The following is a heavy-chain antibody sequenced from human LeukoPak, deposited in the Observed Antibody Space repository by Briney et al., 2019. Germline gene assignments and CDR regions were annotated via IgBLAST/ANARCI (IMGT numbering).Heavy chain of an antibody. CDR2: ISSSNTI. CDR3: ARKENVYYYFDY. D-gene: IGHD3-10*01. CDR1: GFAFSTYG. J-gene: IGHJ4*02. Sequence: PGGSLRLSCTASGFAFSTYGMNWVRQAPGKGLEWVSYISSSNTIYYADSVKGRFTISRDNAKNSLYLQMTSLRAEDTAVYYCARKENVYYYFDYWGQGTLVTVSS. V-gene: IGHV3-48*01.